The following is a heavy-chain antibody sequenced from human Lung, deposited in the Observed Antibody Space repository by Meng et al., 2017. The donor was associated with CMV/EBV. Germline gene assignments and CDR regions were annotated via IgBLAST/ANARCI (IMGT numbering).Heavy chain of an antibody. Sequence: GESXKIPWTGSGFTFGDHTMSWVRQAPGKGLELVGFIKTSPYDGTTDYGAFVKGRFNLSRDDSNGISYLQMNRLKIEDTAVYYWRGQGHYYGLDVWGQGTXVTVSS. V-gene: IGHV3-49*04. CDR2: IKTSPYDGTT. D-gene: IGHD3-10*01. CDR1: GFTFGDHT. CDR3: RGQGHYYGLDV. J-gene: IGHJ6*02.